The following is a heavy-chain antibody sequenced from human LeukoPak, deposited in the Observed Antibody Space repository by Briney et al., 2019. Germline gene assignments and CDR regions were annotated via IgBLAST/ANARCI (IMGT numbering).Heavy chain of an antibody. D-gene: IGHD3-10*01. V-gene: IGHV5-10-1*01. Sequence: GESLRISCKGSGYSFTSYWISWVRQMPGKGLEWMGRIDPSDSYTNYSPSFQGHVTISADKSISTAYLQWSSLKASDTAMYYCARHSGGSGSYYNPPFDYWGQGTLVTVSS. CDR3: ARHSGGSGSYYNPPFDY. J-gene: IGHJ4*02. CDR2: IDPSDSYT. CDR1: GYSFTSYW.